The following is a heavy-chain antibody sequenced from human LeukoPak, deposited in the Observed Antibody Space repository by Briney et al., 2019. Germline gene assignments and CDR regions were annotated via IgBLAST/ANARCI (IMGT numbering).Heavy chain of an antibody. J-gene: IGHJ3*02. CDR1: GFSFRKYW. D-gene: IGHD1-1*01. CDR2: IKLDGSEK. CDR3: ARVNWSPDAFDI. Sequence: GGSLRLSCVASGFSFRKYWMSWVRQAPGKGLEWVANIKLDGSEKNYVDSVKGRFTISRDNAKNSLYLQMNSLRAEDTAVYYCARVNWSPDAFDIWGQGTMVTVSS. V-gene: IGHV3-7*01.